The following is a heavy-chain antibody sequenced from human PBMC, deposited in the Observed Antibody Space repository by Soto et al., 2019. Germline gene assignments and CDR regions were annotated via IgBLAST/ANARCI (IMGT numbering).Heavy chain of an antibody. Sequence: HPGGSLRLSCAASGFTFSTYAMSWVRQAPGKGLEWVSAISGSGGSAYYADSVKGRFTISRDNSKNTLYLQMNSLRAEDTAVYYYVGQPIAAATKGYFDYWGQGTLVTVSS. V-gene: IGHV3-23*01. J-gene: IGHJ4*02. D-gene: IGHD1-26*01. CDR2: ISGSGGSA. CDR3: VGQPIAAATKGYFDY. CDR1: GFTFSTYA.